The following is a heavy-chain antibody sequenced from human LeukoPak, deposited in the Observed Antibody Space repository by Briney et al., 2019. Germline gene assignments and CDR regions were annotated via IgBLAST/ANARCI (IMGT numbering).Heavy chain of an antibody. D-gene: IGHD1-26*01. Sequence: LRLSCAASGFTFSLYSMSCAPQAPGKGLEDGSALTGRCDSTYYAESVKGRFAISRDNSKNTLYLQMNSLRAEDTAVDYCANTEEWELQDYYYGKDVWGQGTTVTVSS. CDR2: LTGRCDST. CDR1: GFTFSLYS. V-gene: IGHV3-23*01. J-gene: IGHJ6*02. CDR3: ANTEEWELQDYYYGKDV.